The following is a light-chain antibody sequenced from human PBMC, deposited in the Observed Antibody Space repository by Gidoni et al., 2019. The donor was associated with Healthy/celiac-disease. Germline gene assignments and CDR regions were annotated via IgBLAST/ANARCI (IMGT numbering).Light chain of an antibody. J-gene: IGKJ3*01. CDR3: QQRSNWPRVT. CDR1: QSVRSY. V-gene: IGKV3-11*01. Sequence: EIVLTQSPATLSLSPGERATLSCRASQSVRSYLAWYQQKPGQAPRLLIYDASNRATGIPARFSGSGSGTDFTLTISSLEPEDFAVYYCQQRSNWPRVTFGPXTKVDIK. CDR2: DAS.